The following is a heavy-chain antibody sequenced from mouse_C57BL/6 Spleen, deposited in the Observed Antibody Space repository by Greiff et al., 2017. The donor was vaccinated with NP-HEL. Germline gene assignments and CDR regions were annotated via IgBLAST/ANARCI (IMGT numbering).Heavy chain of an antibody. J-gene: IGHJ1*03. V-gene: IGHV3-6*01. Sequence: ESGPGLVKPSQSLSLTCSVTGYSITSGYYWNWIRQFPGNKLEWMGYISYDGSNNYNPSLKNRISITRDTSKNQFFLKLNSVTTEDTATYYCARPDYYGTPYWYFDVWGTGTTVTVSS. D-gene: IGHD1-1*01. CDR3: ARPDYYGTPYWYFDV. CDR1: GYSITSGYY. CDR2: ISYDGSN.